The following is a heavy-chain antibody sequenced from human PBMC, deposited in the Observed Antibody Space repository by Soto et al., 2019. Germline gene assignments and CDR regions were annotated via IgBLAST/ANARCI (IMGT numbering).Heavy chain of an antibody. D-gene: IGHD3-16*02. CDR2: ISGSGGST. CDR3: AKVPLIYDDYIWGSYRYYLDY. Sequence: EVQLLESGGGLVQPGGSLRLSCAASGFTFSSYVMSWVRQAPGKGLEWVSAISGSGGSTYYADSVKGRFTISRDNSKNTLYLQMNSLKAEDTAVYYCAKVPLIYDDYIWGSYRYYLDYWGQGTLVTVSS. V-gene: IGHV3-23*01. CDR1: GFTFSSYV. J-gene: IGHJ4*02.